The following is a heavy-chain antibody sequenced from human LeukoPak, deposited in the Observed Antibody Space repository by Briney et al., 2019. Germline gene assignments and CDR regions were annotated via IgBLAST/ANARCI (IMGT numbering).Heavy chain of an antibody. Sequence: GGSLRLSCAASGFTFSSHSFNWVRQAPGKGLEWVSSISGSSSYIYYADSLKGRFTISRDDAKNSLFLQMNSLRAEDTAVYYCVRWGYCSGGNCYIDYWGQGTLVTVSS. J-gene: IGHJ4*02. V-gene: IGHV3-21*01. D-gene: IGHD2-15*01. CDR3: VRWGYCSGGNCYIDY. CDR1: GFTFSSHS. CDR2: ISGSSSYI.